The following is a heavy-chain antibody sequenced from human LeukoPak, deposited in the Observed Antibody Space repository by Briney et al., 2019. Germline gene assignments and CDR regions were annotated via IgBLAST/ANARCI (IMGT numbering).Heavy chain of an antibody. CDR2: INPNSGGT. Sequence: GASVKVSCKASGYTFTGYYMHWVRQAPGQGLEWMGWINPNSGGTNYAQKFQGRVTMTRDTSNSTAYMELSRLRSDDTAVYYCARGSLIYDSSGYYYDFGYWGQGTLVTVSP. J-gene: IGHJ4*02. V-gene: IGHV1-2*02. CDR1: GYTFTGYY. D-gene: IGHD3-22*01. CDR3: ARGSLIYDSSGYYYDFGY.